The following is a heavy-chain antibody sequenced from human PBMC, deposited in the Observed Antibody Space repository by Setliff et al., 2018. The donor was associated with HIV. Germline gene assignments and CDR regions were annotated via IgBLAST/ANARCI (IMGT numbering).Heavy chain of an antibody. D-gene: IGHD3-3*01. CDR3: ARDYLYYNLYNGSPVYGMDV. J-gene: IGHJ6*02. Sequence: GGSLRLSCAASGFTFRNYKFNWVRQAPGRGLEWVSSISIGSGGAIDYADSVQGRLTISRDNSKNSLYLQMNNLRVEDTAVYYCARDYLYYNLYNGSPVYGMDVWGQGTTVTVSS. CDR1: GFTFRNYK. V-gene: IGHV3-48*03. CDR2: ISIGSGGAI.